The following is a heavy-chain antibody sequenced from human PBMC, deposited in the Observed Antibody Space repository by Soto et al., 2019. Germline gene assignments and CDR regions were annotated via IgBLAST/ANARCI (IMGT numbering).Heavy chain of an antibody. D-gene: IGHD3-16*02. CDR3: AGESALRGKYRKFDY. V-gene: IGHV4-59*02. CDR2: IYSSGST. J-gene: IGHJ4*02. CDR1: GGSVSSDH. Sequence: SETLSLTCTVSGGSVSSDHWSWIRQPPGKGLEWIGDIYSSGSTNYNPSLKSPVTISLDTSKNQFSLRVRSVTAADTAVYYCAGESALRGKYRKFDYWAQGTLVTVSS.